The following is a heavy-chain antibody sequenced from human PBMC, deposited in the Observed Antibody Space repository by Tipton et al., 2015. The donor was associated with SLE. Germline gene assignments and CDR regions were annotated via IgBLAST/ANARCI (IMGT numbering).Heavy chain of an antibody. CDR3: ARRYGDYDGFDY. J-gene: IGHJ4*02. CDR2: IYHDGRT. D-gene: IGHD4-17*01. CDR1: GNVISRGYF. V-gene: IGHV4-38-2*01. Sequence: GLVKPSETLSLTCGVSGNVISRGYFWGWIRQSPGKGLEWIGSIYHDGRTYYNPSLKIRVTISIDTSKNQFSLKLSSVTAADTAVYYCARRYGDYDGFDYWGQGTLVTVSS.